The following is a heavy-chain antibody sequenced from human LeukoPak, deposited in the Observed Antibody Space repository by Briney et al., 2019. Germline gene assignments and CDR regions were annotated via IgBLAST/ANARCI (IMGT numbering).Heavy chain of an antibody. CDR3: ARYYYDSSGYYRFFSY. CDR1: RYTFTSYY. V-gene: IGHV1-8*02. J-gene: IGHJ4*02. Sequence: ASVKVSCKASRYTFTSYYMHWVRQATGQGLEWMGWMNPNSGNTGYAQKFQGRVTMTRNTSISTAYMELSSLRSEDTAVYYCARYYYDSSGYYRFFSYWGQGTLVTVSS. D-gene: IGHD3-22*01. CDR2: MNPNSGNT.